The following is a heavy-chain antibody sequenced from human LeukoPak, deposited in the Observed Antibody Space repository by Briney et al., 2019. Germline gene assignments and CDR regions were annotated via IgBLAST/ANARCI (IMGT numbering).Heavy chain of an antibody. Sequence: PSETLSLTCTVSGGSISSYYWSWIRQPAGKGLEWIGRIYTSGSTYYNPSLKSRVTMSVDTSKNQFSLKLSSVTAPDTAVYFCARGPYCGGDCYFAYWGQGTLVTVSS. J-gene: IGHJ4*02. V-gene: IGHV4-4*07. CDR1: GGSISSYY. D-gene: IGHD2-21*02. CDR3: ARGPYCGGDCYFAY. CDR2: IYTSGST.